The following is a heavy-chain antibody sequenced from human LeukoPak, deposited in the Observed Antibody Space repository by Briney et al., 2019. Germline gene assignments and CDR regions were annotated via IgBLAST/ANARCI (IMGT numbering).Heavy chain of an antibody. CDR2: IIPIFGTA. V-gene: IGHV1-69*13. J-gene: IGHJ5*02. D-gene: IGHD3-22*01. CDR1: GYTFTSYG. CDR3: AGYYYDSSGYYGRSRRPLMGFDP. Sequence: GASVKVSCKASGYTFTSYGISWVRQAPGQGLEWMGGIIPIFGTANYAQKFQGRVTITADESTSTAYMELSSLRSEDTAVYYCAGYYYDSSGYYGRSRRPLMGFDPWGQGTLVTVSS.